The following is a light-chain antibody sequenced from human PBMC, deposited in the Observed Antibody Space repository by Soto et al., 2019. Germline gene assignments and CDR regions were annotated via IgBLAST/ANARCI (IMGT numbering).Light chain of an antibody. J-gene: IGLJ1*01. CDR2: DVS. CDR1: SSDVGGYNY. CDR3: NSYTSSSTLPYV. V-gene: IGLV2-14*01. Sequence: QSALTQPASVSGSPGQSITVSCTGTSSDVGGYNYVSWYQQHPGKAPKVMIYDVSKRPSGVSNRFSGSKSGNTAPLTISGLQAEDEADYYCNSYTSSSTLPYVFGTGTKLTVL.